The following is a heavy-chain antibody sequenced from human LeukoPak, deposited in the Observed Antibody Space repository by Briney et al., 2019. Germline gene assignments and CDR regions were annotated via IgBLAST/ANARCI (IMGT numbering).Heavy chain of an antibody. CDR2: MNPNSGNT. CDR3: ATLKSSTGGPSRDNYYGVDV. D-gene: IGHD6-19*01. CDR1: GYTFISYD. J-gene: IGHJ6*02. Sequence: ASVKVSCKASGYTFISYDINWVRQATGQGLEWMGWMNPNSGNTGYAQKFQGRVTMTRNTSISTAHMELSSLRSEDTAVYYCATLKSSTGGPSRDNYYGVDVWGQGTTVTVSS. V-gene: IGHV1-8*01.